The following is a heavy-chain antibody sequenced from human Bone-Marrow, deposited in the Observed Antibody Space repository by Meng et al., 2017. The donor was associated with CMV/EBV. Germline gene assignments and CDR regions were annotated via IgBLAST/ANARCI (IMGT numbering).Heavy chain of an antibody. Sequence: ASVKVSCKASGYTFTSYGISWVRQAPGQGLEWMGWISAYNGNTNYAQKLQGRVTMTTDTSTSTAYMELRSLRSDDTAVYYCARWDIVVVPAAPDGMDVWGPGPTVTVSS. CDR3: ARWDIVVVPAAPDGMDV. CDR2: ISAYNGNT. V-gene: IGHV1-18*01. CDR1: GYTFTSYG. D-gene: IGHD2-2*01. J-gene: IGHJ6*02.